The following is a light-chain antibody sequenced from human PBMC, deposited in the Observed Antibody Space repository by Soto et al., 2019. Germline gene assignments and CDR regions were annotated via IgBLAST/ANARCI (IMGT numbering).Light chain of an antibody. CDR3: QQTYSTPYT. CDR2: AAS. CDR1: QTMKRY. V-gene: IGKV1-39*01. Sequence: DIQMTQSPSSLSASVGERVTITCRASQTMKRYLNWYQQRPGKAPRVLIYAASNLQSGVPSRFSGSGSGTDFTLTISSLQPEDFATYYCQQTYSTPYTFGQGTKLEIK. J-gene: IGKJ2*01.